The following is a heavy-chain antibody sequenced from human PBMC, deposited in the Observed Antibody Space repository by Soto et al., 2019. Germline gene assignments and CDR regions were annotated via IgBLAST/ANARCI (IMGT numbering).Heavy chain of an antibody. CDR1: GDSISSSTYY. D-gene: IGHD2-21*02. J-gene: IGHJ4*02. Sequence: PSGTLSLTCIVSGDSISSSTYYWGWIRQPPGKGLEWIGSIYYSGRTYYNPSFKSRVTISIDTSKNQFSLKLSSVTATDTAVYYCARQRTTVVTQAYFDHWGQGALVTVSS. CDR3: ARQRTTVVTQAYFDH. V-gene: IGHV4-39*01. CDR2: IYYSGRT.